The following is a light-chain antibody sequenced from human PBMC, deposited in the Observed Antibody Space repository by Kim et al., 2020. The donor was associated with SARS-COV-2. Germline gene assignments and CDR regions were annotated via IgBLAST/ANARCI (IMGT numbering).Light chain of an antibody. Sequence: DIQMTQSPSSLSASVGDRVTITCRASQSISSYLNWYQQKPGKAPKLLIYAASSLQSGVPSRFSGSGSGTDLTLTISSLQPEDFATYYCQQSYSTPFTFGGETKVDIK. J-gene: IGKJ4*01. CDR3: QQSYSTPFT. CDR2: AAS. V-gene: IGKV1-39*01. CDR1: QSISSY.